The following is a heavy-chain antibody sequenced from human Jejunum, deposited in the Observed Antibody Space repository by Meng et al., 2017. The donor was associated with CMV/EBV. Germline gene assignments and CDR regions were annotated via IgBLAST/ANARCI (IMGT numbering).Heavy chain of an antibody. Sequence: SGGSISSGFFSWTWVHHTPGKGLEWIGYIFYNGNTSYNASLKSRLTISVDTSKNQFSLKLNSVTAADTAVYFCARQPAAIGRHLFDPWGRGTLVTVSS. CDR2: IFYNGNT. D-gene: IGHD2-2*02. CDR1: GGSISSGFFS. CDR3: ARQPAAIGRHLFDP. J-gene: IGHJ5*02. V-gene: IGHV4-30-4*08.